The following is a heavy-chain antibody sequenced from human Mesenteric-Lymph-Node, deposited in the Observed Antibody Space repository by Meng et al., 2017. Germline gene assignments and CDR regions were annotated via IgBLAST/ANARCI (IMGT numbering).Heavy chain of an antibody. D-gene: IGHD6-19*01. Sequence: GSLRLSCAVYGGSFSGYYWSWIRQPPGKGLEWIGSIYYSGSTYYNPSLKSRVTISVDTSKNQFSLKLSSVTAADTAVYYCALILSDTSSGADYWGQGTLVTVSS. CDR2: IYYSGST. J-gene: IGHJ4*02. V-gene: IGHV4-34*01. CDR3: ALILSDTSSGADY. CDR1: GGSFSGYY.